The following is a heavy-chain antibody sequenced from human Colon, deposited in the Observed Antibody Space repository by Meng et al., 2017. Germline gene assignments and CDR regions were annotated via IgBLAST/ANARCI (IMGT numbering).Heavy chain of an antibody. Sequence: QVQLQESGPGLVKPSETLSVTCTVSGGSISTYYWNWIRQPPGKGLEWIGYIYYTGNTNYNPSLKSRVTISVDTSKNQFSLKLSSVTAADTAVYFCARFTDGYTYYFDYWGQGTLVTVSS. V-gene: IGHV4-59*08. CDR1: GGSISTYY. CDR3: ARFTDGYTYYFDY. J-gene: IGHJ4*02. D-gene: IGHD5-24*01. CDR2: IYYTGNT.